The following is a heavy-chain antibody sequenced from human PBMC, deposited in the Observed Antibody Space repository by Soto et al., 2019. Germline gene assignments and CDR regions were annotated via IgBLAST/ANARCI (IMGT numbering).Heavy chain of an antibody. CDR3: ARINYYDSSGYYLEYFDY. Sequence: ASVKVSCKASGGTFSSYAISWVRQAPGQGLEWMGGIIPIFGTANYAQKFQGRVTITADESTSTAYMELSSLRSEDTAVYYCARINYYDSSGYYLEYFDYWGQGTLVTVSS. J-gene: IGHJ4*02. CDR2: IIPIFGTA. V-gene: IGHV1-69*13. CDR1: GGTFSSYA. D-gene: IGHD3-22*01.